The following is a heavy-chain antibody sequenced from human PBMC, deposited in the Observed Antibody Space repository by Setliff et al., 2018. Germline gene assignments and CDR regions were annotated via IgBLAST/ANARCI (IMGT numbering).Heavy chain of an antibody. D-gene: IGHD3-9*01. CDR1: GYAFASHY. CDR2: IHPGGGSS. V-gene: IGHV1-46*01. J-gene: IGHJ4*02. Sequence: ASVKVSCKASGYAFASHYMHWVRQAPGQGLEWMGLIHPGGGSSSPAEKFEGRVTMTRDTSTSTVYMELSSLRSDDTAIYYCAGVDVLTASPFWGQGTLVTVSS. CDR3: AGVDVLTASPF.